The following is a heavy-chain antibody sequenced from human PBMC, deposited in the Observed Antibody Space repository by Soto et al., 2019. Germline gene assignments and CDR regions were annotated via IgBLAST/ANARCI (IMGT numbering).Heavy chain of an antibody. CDR3: ARARVPKRGYSYGSPYYFDY. J-gene: IGHJ4*02. V-gene: IGHV1-24*01. D-gene: IGHD5-18*01. CDR1: GYTLTELS. CDR2: FDPEDGET. Sequence: ASVKVSCKVSGYTLTELSMHWVRQAPGKGLEWMGGFDPEDGETIYAQKFQGRVTMTEDTSTDTAYMELSSLRSEDTAVYYCARARVPKRGYSYGSPYYFDYWGQGTLVTVSS.